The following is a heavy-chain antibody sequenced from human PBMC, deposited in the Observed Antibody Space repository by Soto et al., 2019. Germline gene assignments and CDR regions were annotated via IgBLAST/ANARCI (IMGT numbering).Heavy chain of an antibody. J-gene: IGHJ4*02. CDR2: ISGSGGST. CDR1: GFSFSSYA. CDR3: VAATFDY. V-gene: IGHV3-23*01. D-gene: IGHD2-15*01. Sequence: LGGSLRLSCAPSGFSFSSYAMTWFHQAPGKGLEWVSAISGSGGSTYYAVSVKGRFTISRDNSKNTLYLQMNSLRAEDTAVYYVVAATFDYWGQGTLVTVSS.